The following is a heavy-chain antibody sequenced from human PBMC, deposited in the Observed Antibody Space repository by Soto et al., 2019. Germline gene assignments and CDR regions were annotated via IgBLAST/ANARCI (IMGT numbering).Heavy chain of an antibody. D-gene: IGHD1-1*01. V-gene: IGHV4-59*01. CDR3: ARVGRGWNDGSYYYGMDV. J-gene: IGHJ6*02. CDR2: IYYSGST. CDR1: GGSISSYY. Sequence: PSETLSLTCTVSGGSISSYYWSWIRQPPGKGLEWIGYIYYSGSTNYNPSLKSRVTISVDTSKNQFSLKLSSVTAADTAVYYCARVGRGWNDGSYYYGMDVWGQGTTVTAP.